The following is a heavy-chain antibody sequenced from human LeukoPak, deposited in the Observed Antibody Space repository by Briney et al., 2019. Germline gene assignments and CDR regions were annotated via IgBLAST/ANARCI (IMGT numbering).Heavy chain of an antibody. J-gene: IGHJ5*02. CDR2: IYYSGST. V-gene: IGHV4-39*02. D-gene: IGHD2-21*01. CDR1: GGSVRSNSYY. CDR3: ARNPCGGDCFSGRNWFDP. Sequence: PSETLSLTCTVSGGSVRSNSYYWGWIRQPPGKGLEWIGSIYYSGSTYYNPSLKSRVTISVDTSNKHFSLKLTSVTAADTAVYYCARNPCGGDCFSGRNWFDPWGQGTLVTVSS.